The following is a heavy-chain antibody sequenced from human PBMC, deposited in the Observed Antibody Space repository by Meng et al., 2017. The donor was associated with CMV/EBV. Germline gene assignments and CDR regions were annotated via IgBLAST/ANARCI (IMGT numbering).Heavy chain of an antibody. CDR1: GGSISSYY. D-gene: IGHD2-15*01. Sequence: SETLSPTCTVSGGSISSYYWSWIRQPPGKGLEWIGYIYYSGSTNYNPSLKSRVTISVDTSKNQFSLKLSSVTAADTAVYYCARVNGGGSFVVDYWGQGTLVTVSS. V-gene: IGHV4-59*01. CDR2: IYYSGST. J-gene: IGHJ4*02. CDR3: ARVNGGGSFVVDY.